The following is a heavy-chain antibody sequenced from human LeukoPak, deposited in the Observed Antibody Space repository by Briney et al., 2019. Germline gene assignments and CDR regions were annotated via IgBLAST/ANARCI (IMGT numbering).Heavy chain of an antibody. D-gene: IGHD2-21*02. V-gene: IGHV3-33*01. J-gene: IGHJ3*02. CDR1: GFSFSNYG. Sequence: GGSLRLSCAASGFSFSNYGMHWVRQAPGKGLEWVAVIWYDGRNKNYADSVKGRFTISRGNSKNTLYLQMNSLRAEDTAVYYCVRVVTVSNTDPAFDIWGQGTMVTVSS. CDR3: VRVVTVSNTDPAFDI. CDR2: IWYDGRNK.